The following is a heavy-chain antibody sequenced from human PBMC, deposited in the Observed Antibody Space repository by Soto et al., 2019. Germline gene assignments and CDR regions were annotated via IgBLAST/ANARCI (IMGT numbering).Heavy chain of an antibody. CDR3: ARPDCSSTSCSRYYYYYGMDV. J-gene: IGHJ6*02. V-gene: IGHV3-33*01. CDR1: GFTFSSYG. D-gene: IGHD2-2*01. Sequence: AGSLRLSCAASGFTFSSYGMHWVRQAPGKGLEWVAVIWYDGSNKYYADSVKGRFTISRDNSKNTLYLQMNSLRAEDTAVYYCARPDCSSTSCSRYYYYYGMDVWGQGTTVTVSS. CDR2: IWYDGSNK.